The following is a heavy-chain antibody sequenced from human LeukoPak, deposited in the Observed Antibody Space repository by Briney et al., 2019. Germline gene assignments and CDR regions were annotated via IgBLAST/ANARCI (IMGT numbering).Heavy chain of an antibody. Sequence: SETLSLTCTVSGDTISSSNYYWDWIRQPPGKGLDWIGSVYYSGSAYYNPSLKSRLTISVDTSMNQFSLKLTSVTAADTAVYYCASRSTSRGSPFDYWGQGTLVTVSS. CDR1: GDTISSSNYY. J-gene: IGHJ4*02. V-gene: IGHV4-39*01. CDR3: ASRSTSRGSPFDY. CDR2: VYYSGSA. D-gene: IGHD1-26*01.